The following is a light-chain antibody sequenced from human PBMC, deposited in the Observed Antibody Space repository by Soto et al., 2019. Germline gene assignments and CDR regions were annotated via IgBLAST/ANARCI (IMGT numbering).Light chain of an antibody. CDR3: HQRSSWPLS. CDR2: DAS. CDR1: QGVSSY. J-gene: IGKJ1*01. Sequence: EIVLTQSPATLSLSPGESATLSCRASQGVSSYLAWYQQKPGQAPRLLIYDASNRATGIPARFSGSGSETDFTLTISSLEPEDFAVYYCHQRSSWPLSFGQGTKVEIK. V-gene: IGKV3-11*01.